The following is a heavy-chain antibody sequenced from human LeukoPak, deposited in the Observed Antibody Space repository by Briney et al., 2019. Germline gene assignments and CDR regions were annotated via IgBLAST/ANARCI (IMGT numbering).Heavy chain of an antibody. CDR2: IKQDGSRR. J-gene: IGHJ4*02. Sequence: TGGSLRLSCAASGFTFNDYWMTWFRQAPGKGLEWVANIKQDGSRRYYVDSVKGRFTISRDNAKNTLYLQMNSLRAEDTAVYYCARAVGVVTSDYWGQGTLVTVSS. CDR3: ARAVGVVTSDY. V-gene: IGHV3-7*01. CDR1: GFTFNDYW. D-gene: IGHD3-3*01.